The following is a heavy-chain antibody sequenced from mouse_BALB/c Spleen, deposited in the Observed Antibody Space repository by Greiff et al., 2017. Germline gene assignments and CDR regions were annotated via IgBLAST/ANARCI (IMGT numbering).Heavy chain of an antibody. D-gene: IGHD2-4*01. CDR1: GYTFTSSW. Sequence: VQLQQPGSVLVRPGASVKLSCKASGYTFTSSWMHWAKQRPGQGLEWIGEIHPNSGNTNYNQKFKDKATLTVDKSSSTAYMQLSSPTSEDSAVYYCTRGFYDYDGFDYWGQGTTLTVSS. CDR3: TRGFYDYDGFDY. V-gene: IGHV1S130*01. J-gene: IGHJ2*01. CDR2: IHPNSGNT.